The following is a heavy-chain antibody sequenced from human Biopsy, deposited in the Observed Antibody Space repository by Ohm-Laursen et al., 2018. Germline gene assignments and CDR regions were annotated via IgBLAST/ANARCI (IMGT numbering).Heavy chain of an antibody. V-gene: IGHV1-69*01. Sequence: PSVNVSCKASGGTFINYAISWVRQAPGQGLEWMGGIIPMFGTANYAQMFQGRVTISADESTSTSYMELSSLTTEDTAIYYCARGPHSGSHSCFDYWGRGTLVTVSS. CDR3: ARGPHSGSHSCFDY. J-gene: IGHJ4*02. CDR1: GGTFINYA. D-gene: IGHD1-26*01. CDR2: IIPMFGTA.